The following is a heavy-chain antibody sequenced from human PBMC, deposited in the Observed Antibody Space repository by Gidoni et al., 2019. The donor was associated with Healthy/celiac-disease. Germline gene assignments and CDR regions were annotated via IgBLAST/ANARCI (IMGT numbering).Heavy chain of an antibody. J-gene: IGHJ5*02. V-gene: IGHV3-73*02. CDR3: TRLFRREMATIRNWFDP. CDR1: GFTFSGSA. D-gene: IGHD5-12*01. CDR2: IRSKANSYAT. Sequence: EVQLVESGGGLVQPGGSLKLSCAASGFTFSGSAMHWVRQASGKGLEWVGRIRSKANSYATAYAASVKGRFTISRDDSKNTAYLQMNSLKTEDTAVYYCTRLFRREMATIRNWFDPWGQGTLVTVSS.